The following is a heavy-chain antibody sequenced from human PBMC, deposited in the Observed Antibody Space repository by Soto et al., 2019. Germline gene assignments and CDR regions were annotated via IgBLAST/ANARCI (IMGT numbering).Heavy chain of an antibody. CDR1: GGSISSYY. CDR3: ARWPPYYYDDDAPPPS. D-gene: IGHD3-22*01. V-gene: IGHV4-59*01. Sequence: SETLSLTCTVSGGSISSYYWSWIRQPPGKGLEWIGYIYYSGSTNYNPSLKSRVTISVDTSKNQFSLKLSSVTAADTAVYYCARWPPYYYDDDAPPPSWGQGTLVTVSS. CDR2: IYYSGST. J-gene: IGHJ4*02.